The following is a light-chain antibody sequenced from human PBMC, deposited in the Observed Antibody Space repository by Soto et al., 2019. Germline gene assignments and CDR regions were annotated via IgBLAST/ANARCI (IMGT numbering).Light chain of an antibody. J-gene: IGLJ1*01. CDR3: SSYTSSSTGV. Sequence: QSALTQPASVSGSHGQSITISCTGTSSDVGGYNYVSWYQQHPGKAPKLMIYDVSNRPSGVSNRFSGSKSGNTASLTISGLQAEDEADYYCSSYTSSSTGVFGTGTKLTVL. CDR2: DVS. CDR1: SSDVGGYNY. V-gene: IGLV2-14*01.